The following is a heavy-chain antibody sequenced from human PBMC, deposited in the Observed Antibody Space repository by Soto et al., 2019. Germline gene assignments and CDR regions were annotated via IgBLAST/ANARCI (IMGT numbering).Heavy chain of an antibody. CDR2: ISSTTNYI. V-gene: IGHV3-21*06. CDR3: ARESEDLTSNFDY. CDR1: GFTFTRYS. J-gene: IGHJ4*02. Sequence: GGSLRLSCAASGFTFTRYSMNWVRQAPGKGLEWVSSISSTTNYIYYGDAMKGRFTISRDNAKNSLYLEMNSLRAEDTAVYYCARESEDLTSNFDYWGQGTLVTVSS.